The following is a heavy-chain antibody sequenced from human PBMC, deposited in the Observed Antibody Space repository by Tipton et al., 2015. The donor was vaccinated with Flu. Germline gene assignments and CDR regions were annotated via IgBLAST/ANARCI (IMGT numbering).Heavy chain of an antibody. CDR3: VRQNCGGDCYPDY. CDR2: IYPDDSDT. V-gene: IGHV5-51*01. Sequence: QLVQSGAEVKKPGESLKISCKGSGSSFSSYWIAWVRQMPGKGLEWMGIIYPDDSDTKYSPSFQGHVTFSADKSVNTAYLQWSSLKASDTAMYFCVRQNCGGDCYPDYGGQGTLVTVSS. D-gene: IGHD2-21*02. J-gene: IGHJ4*02. CDR1: GSSFSSYW.